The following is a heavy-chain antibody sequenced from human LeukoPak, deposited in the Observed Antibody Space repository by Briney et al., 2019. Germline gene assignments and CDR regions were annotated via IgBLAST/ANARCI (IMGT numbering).Heavy chain of an antibody. CDR1: GGSFSGYY. V-gene: IGHV4-34*01. CDR2: INHSGST. CDR3: ARDCGYDMDAFDI. J-gene: IGHJ3*02. D-gene: IGHD5-12*01. Sequence: SETLSLTCAVYGGSFSGYYWSWIRQPPGKGLEWIGEINHSGSTNYNPSLKSRVTISVDTSKNQFSLKLSSVTAADTAVYYCARDCGYDMDAFDIWGQGTMVTVSS.